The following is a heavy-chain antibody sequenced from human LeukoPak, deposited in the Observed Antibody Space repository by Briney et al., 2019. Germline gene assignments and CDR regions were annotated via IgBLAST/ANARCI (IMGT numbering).Heavy chain of an antibody. J-gene: IGHJ4*02. V-gene: IGHV4-59*08. CDR2: IYYSGST. D-gene: IGHD1-26*01. CDR1: GGSISSYY. CDR3: AASGSYRYDFDY. Sequence: SETLSPTCTVSGGSISSYYWSWIRQPPGKGLEWIGYIYYSGSTNYNPSLKSRVTISVDTSKHQFSLKLYFVTAADTAMYYCAASGSYRYDFDYWGQGALVTVSS.